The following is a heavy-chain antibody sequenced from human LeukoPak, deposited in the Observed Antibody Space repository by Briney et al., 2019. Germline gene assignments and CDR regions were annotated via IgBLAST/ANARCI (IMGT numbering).Heavy chain of an antibody. J-gene: IGHJ5*02. V-gene: IGHV3-7*01. D-gene: IGHD2-2*01. CDR1: GFTVSSNY. CDR3: AGGYCSSTSCYAGNNWFDP. CDR2: IRQDGSEK. Sequence: PGGSLRLSCAASGFTVSSNYMSWVRQAPGKGLEWVANIRQDGSEKYYVDSVKGRFTISRDNAKNSLYLQMNSLRAEDTAVYYCAGGYCSSTSCYAGNNWFDPWGQGTLVTVSS.